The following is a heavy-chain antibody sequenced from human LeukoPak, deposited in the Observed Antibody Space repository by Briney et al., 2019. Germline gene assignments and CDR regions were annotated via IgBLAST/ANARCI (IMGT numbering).Heavy chain of an antibody. CDR1: GFTFSSYW. CDR2: ISSSSSTI. CDR3: ASNKLERPNYFDY. Sequence: PGGSLRLSCAASGFTFSSYWMTWVRQAPGKGLEWVSYISSSSSTIYYADSVKGRFTISRDNAKNSLYLQMNSLRAEDTAVYYCASNKLERPNYFDYWGQGTLVTVSS. J-gene: IGHJ4*02. D-gene: IGHD1-1*01. V-gene: IGHV3-48*01.